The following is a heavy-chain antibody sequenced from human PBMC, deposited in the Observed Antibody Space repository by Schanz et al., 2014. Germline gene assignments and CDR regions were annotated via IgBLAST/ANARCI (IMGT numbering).Heavy chain of an antibody. D-gene: IGHD1-1*01. V-gene: IGHV3-23*04. CDR3: TRDVRLDRRGNWFDP. CDR2: ILGLASTT. Sequence: EVQLVESGGGVVRPGGSLRLSCAASGFTLSNYAMSWVRQVPGKGLEWVSAILGLASTTYYADSVKGRFTISRDNSKNLLYLQMNSLRAEDTAVYYCTRDVRLDRRGNWFDPWGQGTLVTVSS. J-gene: IGHJ5*02. CDR1: GFTLSNYA.